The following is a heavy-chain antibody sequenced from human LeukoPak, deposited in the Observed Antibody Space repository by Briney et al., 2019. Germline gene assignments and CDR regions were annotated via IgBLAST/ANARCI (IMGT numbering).Heavy chain of an antibody. D-gene: IGHD3-22*01. CDR2: ITSSGGNT. Sequence: PGGSLRLSCAASGFTFSSYGMHWVRQAPGKGLEWVSGITSSGGNTYYADSVKGRFTISRDNSKNTLYLQMNSLRAEDTAIYYCAKDFHASSGYYLDYWGQGTLVTVSS. CDR3: AKDFHASSGYYLDY. V-gene: IGHV3-23*01. CDR1: GFTFSSYG. J-gene: IGHJ4*02.